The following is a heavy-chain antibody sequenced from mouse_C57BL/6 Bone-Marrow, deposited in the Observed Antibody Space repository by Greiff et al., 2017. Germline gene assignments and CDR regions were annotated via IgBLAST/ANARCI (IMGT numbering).Heavy chain of an antibody. D-gene: IGHD1-1*01. V-gene: IGHV1-81*01. CDR1: GYTFTSYG. CDR2: IYPRSGNT. CDR3: ARLDYYYGSRGGWFAY. J-gene: IGHJ3*01. Sequence: VQLQQSGAELARPGASVKLSCKASGYTFTSYGISWVKQRTGQGLEWIGEIYPRSGNTYYNEKFKGKATLTADKSSSTAYMELRSLTSEDSAVYFCARLDYYYGSRGGWFAYWGQGTLVTVSA.